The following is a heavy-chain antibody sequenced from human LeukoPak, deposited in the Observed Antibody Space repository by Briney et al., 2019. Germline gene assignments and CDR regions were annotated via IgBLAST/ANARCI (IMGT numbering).Heavy chain of an antibody. Sequence: SETLSLTCTVSGGSISSGSYYWTWIRQPAGKGLEWIGRIYASGYTNYNPSLKSRVTISVDTSKNQSSLKLSSVTAADTAVYYCARDSPSFDAFDIWGQGTMVSVSS. CDR2: IYASGYT. J-gene: IGHJ3*02. V-gene: IGHV4-61*02. CDR3: ARDSPSFDAFDI. CDR1: GGSISSGSYY.